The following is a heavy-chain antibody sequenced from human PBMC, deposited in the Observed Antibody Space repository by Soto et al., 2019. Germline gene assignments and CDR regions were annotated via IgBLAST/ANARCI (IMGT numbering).Heavy chain of an antibody. CDR3: ARAQIGVAETLDY. CDR1: GFTFSSYW. J-gene: IGHJ4*02. D-gene: IGHD3-22*01. CDR2: IRQGGSEK. V-gene: IGHV3-7*04. Sequence: VGSLRLSCAASGFTFSSYWVSWVRQAPGKGLEWVANIRQGGSEKYYADSVKGRFTISRDNAKNSLYLQMNSLRAEDTAVYYCARAQIGVAETLDYWGQGTLVTVS.